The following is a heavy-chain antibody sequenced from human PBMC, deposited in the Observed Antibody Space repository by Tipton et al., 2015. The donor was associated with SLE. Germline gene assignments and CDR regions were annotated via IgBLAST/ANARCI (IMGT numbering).Heavy chain of an antibody. Sequence: SLRLSCAASGFTFTTYWMHWVRQTPGKGLVWVSGISTDGSDTRYADSVKGRFTISRDNVKDTLYLQMNSLRAEDTAVYYCARSGYCGGGSCYHRDWYFDLWGRGTLVTVSS. CDR3: ARSGYCGGGSCYHRDWYFDL. D-gene: IGHD2-15*01. J-gene: IGHJ2*01. CDR1: GFTFTTYW. CDR2: ISTDGSDT. V-gene: IGHV3-74*01.